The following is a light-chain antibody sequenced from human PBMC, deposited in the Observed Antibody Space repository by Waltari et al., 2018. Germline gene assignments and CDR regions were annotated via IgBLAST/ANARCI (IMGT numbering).Light chain of an antibody. CDR2: DAS. J-gene: IGKJ1*01. Sequence: EIVLTQSPATLSLSPGERATLSCRASQSVSSYLAWYQQKPGQAPRLLIYDASNRATVIPARVSGSGSGTDFTLTISSLEPEDFAVYYCQQRSNWPRTLGQGTKVEIK. V-gene: IGKV3-11*01. CDR3: QQRSNWPRT. CDR1: QSVSSY.